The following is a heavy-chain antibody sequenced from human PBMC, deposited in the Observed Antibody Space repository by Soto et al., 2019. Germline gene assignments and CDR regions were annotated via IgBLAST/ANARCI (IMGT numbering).Heavy chain of an antibody. J-gene: IGHJ6*02. Sequence: PSETLSLTCTVSGGSVSSGSYYWSWIRQPPGKGLEWIGYIYYSGSTNYNPSLKSRVTISVDTSKSQFSLKLSSVTAADTAVYYCARDAGYCSGGSCYIPYYYYGMDVWGQGTTVTVSS. CDR3: ARDAGYCSGGSCYIPYYYYGMDV. CDR2: IYYSGST. D-gene: IGHD2-15*01. V-gene: IGHV4-61*01. CDR1: GGSVSSGSYY.